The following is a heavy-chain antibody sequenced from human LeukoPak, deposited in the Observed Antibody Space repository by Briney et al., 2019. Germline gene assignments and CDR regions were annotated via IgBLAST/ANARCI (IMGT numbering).Heavy chain of an antibody. Sequence: SETLSLTCTVSGGSISNSRYDWYWGWIRQPPGKGLEWIGSIYYSGSTYYNPSLKSRVTISVDTSKNKFSLKLTSVTAADTAVYYCASSPRYMKLAPSWGQGTLVTVSS. CDR1: GGSISNSRYDWY. V-gene: IGHV4-39*01. J-gene: IGHJ5*02. CDR3: ASSPRYMKLAPS. D-gene: IGHD1-14*01. CDR2: IYYSGST.